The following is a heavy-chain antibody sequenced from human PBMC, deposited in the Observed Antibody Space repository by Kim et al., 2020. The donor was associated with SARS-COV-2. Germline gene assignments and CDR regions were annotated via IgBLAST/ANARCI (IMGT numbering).Heavy chain of an antibody. CDR1: GGSVSSGSYY. Sequence: SETLSLTCTVSGGSVSSGSYYWSWIRQPPGKGLEWIGYIYYSGSTNYNPSLKSRVTISVDTSKNQFSLKLSSVTAADTAVYYCARADEKLVLRPPYYFD. V-gene: IGHV4-61*01. D-gene: IGHD5-12*01. J-gene: IGHJ4*01. CDR2: IYYSGST. CDR3: ARADEKLVLRPPYYFD.